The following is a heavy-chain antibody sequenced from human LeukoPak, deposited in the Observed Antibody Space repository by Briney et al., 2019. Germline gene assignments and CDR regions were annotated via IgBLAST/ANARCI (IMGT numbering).Heavy chain of an antibody. D-gene: IGHD2-2*01. J-gene: IGHJ5*02. CDR2: INAGNGNT. Sequence: GASVKVSCKASGYTFTSYAMHWVRQAPGQRLEWMGWINAGNGNTKYSQKFQGRVTITRDTSASTAYMELSSLRSEDTAVYYCARANCSSTSCYGWHWFDPWGQGTLVTVSS. V-gene: IGHV1-3*01. CDR3: ARANCSSTSCYGWHWFDP. CDR1: GYTFTSYA.